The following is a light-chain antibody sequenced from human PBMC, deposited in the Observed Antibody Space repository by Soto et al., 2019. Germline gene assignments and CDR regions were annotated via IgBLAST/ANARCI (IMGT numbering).Light chain of an antibody. V-gene: IGLV1-47*02. CDR3: AAWDDSLNGLYV. CDR1: SSNIGSND. CDR2: SYN. Sequence: VLTQPPSASGTPGQRVTISCSGTSSNIGSNDVYWYQHVPGTAPKLLIYSYNQRPSGIPDRFSGSKSGTSASLAISGLRSEDEADYYCAAWDDSLNGLYVFGTGTKLTVL. J-gene: IGLJ1*01.